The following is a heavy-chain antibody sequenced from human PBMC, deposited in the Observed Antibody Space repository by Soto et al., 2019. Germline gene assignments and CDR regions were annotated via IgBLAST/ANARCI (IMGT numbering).Heavy chain of an antibody. CDR2: IYYSGST. CDR3: ARNDCCGGSCTQIGSWGMDV. Sequence: SENLSLTCTVAGGSISSYYWSWIRQPPVKVLEWIGYIYYSGSTNYNPSLKSRVTISVDTSKNQFSLKLSSVTAADTAVYYCARNDCCGGSCTQIGSWGMDVWGQGTTVTVSS. D-gene: IGHD2-15*01. J-gene: IGHJ6*02. V-gene: IGHV4-59*01. CDR1: GGSISSYY.